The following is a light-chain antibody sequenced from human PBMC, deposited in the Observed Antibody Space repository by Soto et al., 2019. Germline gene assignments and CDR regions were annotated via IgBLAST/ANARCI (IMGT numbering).Light chain of an antibody. CDR3: QQYFTSPIT. J-gene: IGKJ5*01. CDR2: GAS. V-gene: IGKV3-20*01. Sequence: EFVLTQSPGTLSLSPGERATLSCRASQTVRNNYLAWYQQKPGQAPRLLISGASNRASGIPARFSGWGSGTDFTLTISRVDPADFAFYYCQQYFTSPITFGQGTRLEIK. CDR1: QTVRNNY.